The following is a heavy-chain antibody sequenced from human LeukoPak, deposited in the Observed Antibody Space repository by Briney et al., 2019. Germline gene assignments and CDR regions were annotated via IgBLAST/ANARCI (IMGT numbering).Heavy chain of an antibody. J-gene: IGHJ5*02. V-gene: IGHV4-38-2*01. CDR3: ARHSNPGVALATLSNWFDP. D-gene: IGHD2/OR15-2a*01. CDR1: GYSISSGYY. CDR2: IYHSGGT. Sequence: SETLSLTCAVSGYSISSGYYWGWIRPPPGKGLEWIGSIYHSGGTYYNPSLKSRVTISVDTSKNQFSLKLSSVTAADTAVYYCARHSNPGVALATLSNWFDPWGQGTLVTVSS.